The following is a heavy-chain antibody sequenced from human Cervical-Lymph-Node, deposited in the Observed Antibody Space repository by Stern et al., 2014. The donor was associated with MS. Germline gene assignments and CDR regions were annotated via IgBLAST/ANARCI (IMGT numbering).Heavy chain of an antibody. CDR2: ISYDGSKK. J-gene: IGHJ3*02. CDR3: ARAGRDGSNDAFHI. D-gene: IGHD5-24*01. Sequence: MQLVESGGGVVQPGTSLRLSCAASGFTLNSYAMHWLRQTPGKGLEWVIVISYDGSKKYYADSVKGRFTISRDISKNTLYLQMNGLRGEDTAIYYCARAGRDGSNDAFHIWGQGTMVTVSS. CDR1: GFTLNSYA. V-gene: IGHV3-30-3*01.